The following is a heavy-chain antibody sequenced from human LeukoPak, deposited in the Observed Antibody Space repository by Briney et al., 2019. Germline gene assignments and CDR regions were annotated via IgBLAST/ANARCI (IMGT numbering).Heavy chain of an antibody. CDR1: GYTFSSYY. J-gene: IGHJ4*02. CDR3: ARDLRRSEDFDLLYCDY. Sequence: GASVKVSCKASGYTFSSYYMHWVRQAPGQGLEWMGIINPSGGSTSYAQKFQGRVTMTRDTSTSTVYMELSSLRSEDTAVYYCARDLRRSEDFDLLYCDYWGQGALVTVSS. D-gene: IGHD3-9*01. CDR2: INPSGGST. V-gene: IGHV1-46*01.